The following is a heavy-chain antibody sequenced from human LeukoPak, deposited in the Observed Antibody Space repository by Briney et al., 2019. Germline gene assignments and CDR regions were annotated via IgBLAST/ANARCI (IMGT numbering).Heavy chain of an antibody. J-gene: IGHJ3*02. CDR2: IYYSGTS. Sequence: PSETLSLTCAVSGASITGYYWTWIRQPPGKGLECLGYIYYSGTSNSNPSLRSRLTISVDTSKNQLSLKLNSVTAADTALYYCARVGFTRRVSAPSVAFDIWGRGTMVTVSS. V-gene: IGHV4-59*01. D-gene: IGHD6-13*01. CDR3: ARVGFTRRVSAPSVAFDI. CDR1: GASITGYY.